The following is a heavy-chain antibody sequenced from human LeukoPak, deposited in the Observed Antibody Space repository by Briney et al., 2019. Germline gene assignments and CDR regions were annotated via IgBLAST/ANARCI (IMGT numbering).Heavy chain of an antibody. Sequence: GRSLRLSCVASGFTFSSYAMHWVRQAPGKGLEWVAVISYDGSNKYYADSVKGRFTISRDNSKNTLYLQMNSLRAEDTAVYYCARAKVVPASFDYWGQGTLVTVSS. CDR2: ISYDGSNK. V-gene: IGHV3-30-3*01. J-gene: IGHJ4*02. D-gene: IGHD2-2*01. CDR3: ARAKVVPASFDY. CDR1: GFTFSSYA.